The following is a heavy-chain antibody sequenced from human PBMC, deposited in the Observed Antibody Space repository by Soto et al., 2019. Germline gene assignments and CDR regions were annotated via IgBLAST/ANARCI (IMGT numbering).Heavy chain of an antibody. Sequence: SVKVSCKASGGTFSSYAISWVRQAPGQGLEWMGGIIPIFGTANYAQKFQGRVTITADESTSTAYMELSSLRSEDTAVYYCARGGYCGGDCYSSYWGQGTLGTVSS. D-gene: IGHD2-21*02. CDR2: IIPIFGTA. CDR1: GGTFSSYA. CDR3: ARGGYCGGDCYSSY. J-gene: IGHJ4*02. V-gene: IGHV1-69*13.